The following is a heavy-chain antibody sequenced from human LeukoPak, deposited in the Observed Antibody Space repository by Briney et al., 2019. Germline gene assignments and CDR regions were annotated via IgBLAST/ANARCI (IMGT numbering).Heavy chain of an antibody. CDR3: AKALGDYYFDY. CDR1: GFTFSGYA. J-gene: IGHJ4*02. Sequence: GGSLRLSCAASGFTFSGYAMSWVRQAPGKGLEWVSSISAGGGSPYYADSVRGRFTISRGNSKNTLYLQMNSLRVEDTAVYYCAKALGDYYFDYWGQGTLVTVSS. CDR2: ISAGGGSP. V-gene: IGHV3-23*01.